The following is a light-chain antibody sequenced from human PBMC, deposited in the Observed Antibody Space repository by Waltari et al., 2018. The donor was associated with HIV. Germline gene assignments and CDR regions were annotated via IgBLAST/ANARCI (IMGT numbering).Light chain of an antibody. J-gene: IGLJ1*01. V-gene: IGLV2-18*02. CDR3: SSYKNNNTLV. CDR2: EVK. Sequence: QSALTQPPSVSASPGQSVTISCTGTSSDIGAYNRVSWYLQPPGTAPKVIIYEVKNRPSGVPDRCSGSKSGSTASLTISGLQAEDEADYFCSSYKNNNTLVFGTGTKVTVL. CDR1: SSDIGAYNR.